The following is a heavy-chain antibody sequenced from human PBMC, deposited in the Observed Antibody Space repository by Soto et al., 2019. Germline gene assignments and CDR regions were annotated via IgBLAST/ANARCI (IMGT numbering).Heavy chain of an antibody. J-gene: IGHJ4*02. CDR1: GGTFSSYA. V-gene: IGHV1-69*12. CDR3: ATDGLVYDYSTFDY. CDR2: IIPIFGTA. Sequence: QVQLVQSGAEVKKPGSSVKVSCKASGGTFSSYAISWVRQAPGQGLEWMGGIIPIFGTADYAQKFQGRVTITADETTSTAYMALRSLRSEDTAVYYCATDGLVYDYSTFDYWGQGTLVTVSS. D-gene: IGHD4-4*01.